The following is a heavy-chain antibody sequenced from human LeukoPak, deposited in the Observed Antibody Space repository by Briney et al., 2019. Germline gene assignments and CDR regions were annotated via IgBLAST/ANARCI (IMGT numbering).Heavy chain of an antibody. CDR1: GYTFTRYY. CDR2: IDPSGGST. Sequence: ASVKVSCKASGYTFTRYYMHWVRQAPGQGLEWMGIIDPSGGSTSYAQNFQGGITMTRDATTSTVYLELSSLRSEDTAVYYCARDFGEMPNYWGQGTLVTVSS. CDR3: ARDFGEMPNY. D-gene: IGHD5-24*01. V-gene: IGHV1-46*01. J-gene: IGHJ4*02.